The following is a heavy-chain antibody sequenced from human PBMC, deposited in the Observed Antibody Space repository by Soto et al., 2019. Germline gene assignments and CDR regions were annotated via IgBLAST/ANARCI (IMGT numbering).Heavy chain of an antibody. D-gene: IGHD3-3*01. CDR2: IIHIFGTA. V-gene: IGHV1-69*01. Sequence: QVQLVQSGAEVKKPGSSVKVSCKASGGTFSSYAISWVRQAPGQGLEWMGGIIHIFGTANYAQKFQGRVTITADESTSTAYMELSSLRSEDTAVYYCARGWRTIFGVVIEYYFDYWGQGTLVTVSS. CDR1: GGTFSSYA. CDR3: ARGWRTIFGVVIEYYFDY. J-gene: IGHJ4*02.